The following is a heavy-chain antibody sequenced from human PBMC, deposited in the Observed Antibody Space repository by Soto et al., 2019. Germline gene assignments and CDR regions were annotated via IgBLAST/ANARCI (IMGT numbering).Heavy chain of an antibody. CDR1: GFTFSGSA. CDR2: IRSKPDNYAT. CDR3: TRYYYASGSSVGALDV. D-gene: IGHD3-10*01. V-gene: IGHV3-73*01. J-gene: IGHJ3*01. Sequence: EVQLVESGGGLVQPGGSLKLSCAASGFTFSGSAIHWVRQASGKGLEWVGRIRSKPDNYATTYAASVEGRFTISRDDSNCTAYLQMNSLKTEDTAVYYCTRYYYASGSSVGALDVWGQGTVVTVSS.